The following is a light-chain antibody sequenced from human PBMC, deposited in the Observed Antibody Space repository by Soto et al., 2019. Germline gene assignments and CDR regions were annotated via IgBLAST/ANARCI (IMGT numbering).Light chain of an antibody. V-gene: IGKV2-28*01. J-gene: IGKJ1*01. CDR2: LGS. Sequence: SLPVPAGEPASISCRSSQSLLNSNGYNYLDWYLQKPGQSPQLLIYLGSTRASGVPDRFSGSGSGTDFTLTISRVEAEDVGFYYCMQALQAPLTFGQGTKVDIK. CDR1: QSLLNSNGYNY. CDR3: MQALQAPLT.